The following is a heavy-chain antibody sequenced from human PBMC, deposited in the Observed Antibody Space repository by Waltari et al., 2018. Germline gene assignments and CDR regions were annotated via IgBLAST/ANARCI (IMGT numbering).Heavy chain of an antibody. D-gene: IGHD2-21*01. CDR1: GDSISGSYY. CDR2: IHSSGST. J-gene: IGHJ6*03. V-gene: IGHV4-61*09. Sequence: QLQLQQSGPGLVKPSQTLSLACSLSGDSISGSYYWNWVRQTAGGGLVWLGYIHSSGSTKSNPSLQSRATISIVNKTQFSLKLAAVTAADTAVYYCARSDVVVAPARNNYYFPMEVWGQGTTVTVSS. CDR3: ARSDVVVAPARNNYYFPMEV.